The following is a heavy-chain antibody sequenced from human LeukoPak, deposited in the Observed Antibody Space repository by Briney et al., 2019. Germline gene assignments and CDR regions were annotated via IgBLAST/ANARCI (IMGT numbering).Heavy chain of an antibody. CDR3: AKGGGIAAPGGDFDY. Sequence: PGGSLRLSCAASGFTFRIYAISWVRQAPGKGSEWVSGISGSSSSTYFSGSWKGRFTISRDNSKNMLSLQMNSLRAEDTAVYYCAKGGGIAAPGGDFDYWGQGTLVTVSS. CDR1: GFTFRIYA. D-gene: IGHD6-13*01. V-gene: IGHV3-23*01. J-gene: IGHJ4*02. CDR2: ISGSSSST.